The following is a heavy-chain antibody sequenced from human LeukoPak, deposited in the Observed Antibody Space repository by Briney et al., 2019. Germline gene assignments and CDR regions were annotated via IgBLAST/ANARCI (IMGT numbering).Heavy chain of an antibody. CDR3: ARDQGVRPLYYFDY. CDR2: IYYSGST. CDR1: GGSFSGYY. V-gene: IGHV4-31*11. Sequence: SETLSLTCAVYGGSFSGYYWSWIRQHPGKGLEWIGYIYYSGSTYYNPSLKSRVTISVDTSKNQFSLKLSSVTAADTAVYYCARDQGVRPLYYFDYWGQGALVTVSS. D-gene: IGHD3-10*01. J-gene: IGHJ4*02.